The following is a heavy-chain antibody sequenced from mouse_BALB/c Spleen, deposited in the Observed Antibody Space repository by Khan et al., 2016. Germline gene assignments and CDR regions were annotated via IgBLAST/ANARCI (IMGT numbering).Heavy chain of an antibody. CDR3: SRDYYGSSFFDL. J-gene: IGHJ3*01. D-gene: IGHD1-1*01. CDR1: GYSITSDYA. CDR2: INYSGGT. V-gene: IGHV3-2*02. Sequence: EVQLQESGPDLVKPSQSLSLTCTVTGYSITSDYAWNWIRQFPGDKLEWMAYINYSGGTSYNPSLKSRISITRDTSKNQFFLQLNSVTAEDTATXYCSRDYYGSSFFDLWGQGTLVTVSA.